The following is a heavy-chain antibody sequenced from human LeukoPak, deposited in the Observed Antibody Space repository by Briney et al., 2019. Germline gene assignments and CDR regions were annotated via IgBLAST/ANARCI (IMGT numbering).Heavy chain of an antibody. D-gene: IGHD3-3*01. V-gene: IGHV4-39*01. CDR3: ASHTHDFWSGPGAFDI. Sequence: PSETLSLTCTVSGGSISSSSYYWGWIRQPPGKGLEWIGSIYYSGSTYYNPSLKSRVTISVDTSKNQFSLKLSSVTAADTAVYYCASHTHDFWSGPGAFDIWGQGTMVTVSS. CDR1: GGSISSSSYY. CDR2: IYYSGST. J-gene: IGHJ3*02.